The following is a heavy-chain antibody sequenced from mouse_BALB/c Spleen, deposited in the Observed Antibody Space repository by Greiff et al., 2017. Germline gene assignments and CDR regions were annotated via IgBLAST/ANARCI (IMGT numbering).Heavy chain of an antibody. Sequence: DVQLVESGGGLVQPGGSRKLSCAASGFTFSSFGMHWVRQAPEKGLEWVAYISSGSSTIYYADTVKGRFTISRDNPKNTLFLQMTSLRSEDTAMYYCARSWDVDYWGQGTTLTVSS. CDR1: GFTFSSFG. CDR2: ISSGSSTI. V-gene: IGHV5-17*02. J-gene: IGHJ2*01. CDR3: ARSWDVDY. D-gene: IGHD4-1*01.